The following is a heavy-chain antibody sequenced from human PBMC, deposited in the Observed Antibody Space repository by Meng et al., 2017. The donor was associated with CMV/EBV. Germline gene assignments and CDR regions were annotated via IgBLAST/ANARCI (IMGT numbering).Heavy chain of an antibody. V-gene: IGHV3-15*01. CDR2: IKSKTDGGTT. D-gene: IGHD5-18*01. Sequence: SGFVFSNAWMRWFRQAPGKGLEWVGRIKSKTDGGTTDYAAPVKGRFTISRDDSKNTLYLQMNSLKTEDTAVYYCTTPIYSYGPPFGYWGQGTLVTVSS. CDR3: TTPIYSYGPPFGY. CDR1: GFVFSNAW. J-gene: IGHJ4*02.